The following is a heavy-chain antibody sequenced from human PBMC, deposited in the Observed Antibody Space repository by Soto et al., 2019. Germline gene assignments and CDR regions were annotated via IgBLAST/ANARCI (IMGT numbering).Heavy chain of an antibody. V-gene: IGHV1-69*01. CDR1: GSTFSSSA. D-gene: IGHD6-13*01. Sequence: QVQLGQSGAEVKKRGSSGKVSCQASGSTFSSSAISWVRQAPGQGLAWMGGIIPIFGTANYAQQFQGRVTINADESTSTAYMGLSSLRSEDTAVYYCARDVWGYSSSSSHLDYCGQGTLVTVSS. J-gene: IGHJ4*02. CDR2: IIPIFGTA. CDR3: ARDVWGYSSSSSHLDY.